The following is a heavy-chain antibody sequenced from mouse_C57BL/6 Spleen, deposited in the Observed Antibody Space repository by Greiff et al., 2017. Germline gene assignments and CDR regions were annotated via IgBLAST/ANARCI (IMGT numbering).Heavy chain of an antibody. CDR1: GYTFTDYY. D-gene: IGHD2-5*01. Sequence: VQLQQSGPELVKPGASVKISCKASGYTFTDYYMHWVKQSHGKSLEWIGDINPNNGGTSYNQKFKGKATLTVDKSSSTAYMELRSLTAEDSAVYYCARSRSNPARDYWGQGTSVTVSS. CDR2: INPNNGGT. J-gene: IGHJ4*01. CDR3: ARSRSNPARDY. V-gene: IGHV1-26*01.